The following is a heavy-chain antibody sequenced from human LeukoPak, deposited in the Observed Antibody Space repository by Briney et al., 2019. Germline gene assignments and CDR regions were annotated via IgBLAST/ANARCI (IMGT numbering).Heavy chain of an antibody. CDR1: GGSISSSTYY. D-gene: IGHD3-9*01. J-gene: IGHJ4*02. Sequence: SETLSLTCSVSGGSISSSTYYWGWIRQPPGKGLEWIGSIFYPGSTYYNPSLKSRVTISVDTSKNQFSLKLSSVTAADTAVYYCARIDWVFDYWGQGTLVTVSS. CDR3: ARIDWVFDY. V-gene: IGHV4-39*07. CDR2: IFYPGST.